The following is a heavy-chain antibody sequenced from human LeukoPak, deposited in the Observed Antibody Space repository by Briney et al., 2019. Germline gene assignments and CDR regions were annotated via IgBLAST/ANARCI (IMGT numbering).Heavy chain of an antibody. CDR1: GGSISSFY. D-gene: IGHD1-26*01. J-gene: IGHJ4*02. CDR2: FYYSGST. CDR3: ASRENY. Sequence: SETLSLTCTVSGGSISSFYWSWIRQPPGKGLEWIGYFYYSGSTNYNPSLKSRVTISVDTSKNQFSLKLSSVTAADTAVYYCASRENYWGQGTLVTVSS. V-gene: IGHV4-59*12.